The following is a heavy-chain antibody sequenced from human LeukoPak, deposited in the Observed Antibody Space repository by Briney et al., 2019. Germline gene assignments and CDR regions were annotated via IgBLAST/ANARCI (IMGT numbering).Heavy chain of an antibody. Sequence: ASVKVSCKASGGTFSSYAISWVRQAPGQGLEWMGGIIPISGTANYAQKFQGRVTITTDESTSTAYMELSSLRSEDTAVYYCATANSPLEGWNYPLDYWGQGTLVTVSS. CDR3: ATANSPLEGWNYPLDY. D-gene: IGHD1-7*01. V-gene: IGHV1-69*05. J-gene: IGHJ4*02. CDR1: GGTFSSYA. CDR2: IIPISGTA.